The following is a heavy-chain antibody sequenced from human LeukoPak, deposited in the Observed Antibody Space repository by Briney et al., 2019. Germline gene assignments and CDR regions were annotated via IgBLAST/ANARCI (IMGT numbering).Heavy chain of an antibody. CDR1: GYSISSGYY. V-gene: IGHV4-38-2*02. CDR3: ASGLRGYRELFWNYYMDV. Sequence: PSETLSLTCTVSGYSISSGYYWGWIRQPPGKGLEWIGSIYHSGSTYYNPSLKSRVTISVDTSKSQFSLKLSSVTAADTAVYYCASGLRGYRELFWNYYMDVWGKGTTVTISS. D-gene: IGHD5-12*01. CDR2: IYHSGST. J-gene: IGHJ6*03.